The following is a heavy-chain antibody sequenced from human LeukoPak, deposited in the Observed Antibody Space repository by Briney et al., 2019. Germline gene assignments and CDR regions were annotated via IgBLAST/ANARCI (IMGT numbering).Heavy chain of an antibody. V-gene: IGHV4-34*01. CDR3: ARGRYSSGCLDY. CDR2: INHSGST. J-gene: IGHJ4*02. Sequence: PSETLSLTCAVYGGSFSGYYWSWIRQPPGKGLEWIGEINHSGSTNYNPSLKSRVTISVDKSKNQFSLKLSSVTAADTAVYYCARGRYSSGCLDYWGQGTLVTVSS. D-gene: IGHD6-19*01. CDR1: GGSFSGYY.